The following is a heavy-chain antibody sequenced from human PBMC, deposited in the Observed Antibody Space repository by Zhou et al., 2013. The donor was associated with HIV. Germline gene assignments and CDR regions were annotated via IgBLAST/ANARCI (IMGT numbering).Heavy chain of an antibody. CDR2: IIPILGIT. CDR1: GGTFSSYA. J-gene: IGHJ5*02. D-gene: IGHD4-17*01. CDR3: ARGDTGWFDP. V-gene: IGHV1-69*04. Sequence: QVQLVQSGAEVKKPGSSVKVSCKASGGTFSSYAISWVRQPPGQGLEWMGRIIPILGITNYAQKFQDRVTITADRSTSTAYMELSSLRSEDTAVYYCARGDTGWFDPWGQGTLVTVSS.